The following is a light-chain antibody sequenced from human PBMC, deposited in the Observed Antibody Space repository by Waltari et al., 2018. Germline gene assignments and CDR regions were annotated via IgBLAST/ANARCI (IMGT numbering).Light chain of an antibody. Sequence: QSALTQPAPVSGSPGQSITISCTRTSNDVGSYNLVSWYQQHPGKAPKLIIYEANKRPSGISNRLSGSKSGNTASLTISGLEAEDEAEYYCCSYAGSIFVFGTGTKVTVL. CDR3: CSYAGSIFV. CDR1: SNDVGSYNL. J-gene: IGLJ1*01. V-gene: IGLV2-23*01. CDR2: EAN.